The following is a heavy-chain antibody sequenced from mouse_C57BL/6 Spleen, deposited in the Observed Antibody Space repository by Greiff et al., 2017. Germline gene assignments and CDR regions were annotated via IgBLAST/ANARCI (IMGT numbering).Heavy chain of an antibody. Sequence: EVKLVESGGDLVKPGGSLKLSCAASGFTFSSYGMSWVRQTPDKRLEWVATISSGGSYTYYPDSVKGRFTISRYNAKNTLYLQMSSLKSEDTAMYYCARLGYGYFCDDWGQGTTLTVSS. CDR3: ARLGYGYFCDD. CDR1: GFTFSSYG. J-gene: IGHJ2*01. D-gene: IGHD2-2*01. V-gene: IGHV5-6*02. CDR2: ISSGGSYT.